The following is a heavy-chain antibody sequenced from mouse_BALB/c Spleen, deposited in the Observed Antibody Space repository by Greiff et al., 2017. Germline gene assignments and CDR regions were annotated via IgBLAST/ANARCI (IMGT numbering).Heavy chain of an antibody. Sequence: VQRVESGPDLVAPSQSLSITCTVSGFSLTSYGVHWVRQPPGKGLEWLVVIWSDGSTTYNSALKSRLSISKDNSKSQVFLKMNSLQTDDTAMYYCARQGIHYYGLYAMDYWGQGTSVTVSS. J-gene: IGHJ4*01. V-gene: IGHV2-6-2*01. CDR2: IWSDGST. CDR1: GFSLTSYG. D-gene: IGHD1-2*01. CDR3: ARQGIHYYGLYAMDY.